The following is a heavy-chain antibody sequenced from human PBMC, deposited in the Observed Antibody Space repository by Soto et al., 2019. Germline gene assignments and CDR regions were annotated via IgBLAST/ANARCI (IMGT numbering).Heavy chain of an antibody. CDR2: IAYDASKK. Sequence: QVQLVESGGGVVQPGRSLRLSCAASGFSFSYYAMHWVRQAPGKGLEWVAVIAYDASKKYYANSVKGRFTSSRDNSKNTLYLQMNSLRDEDTAVYYCASPYCSGGSCYLTEYFQHWGQCTLVTVSS. V-gene: IGHV3-30*03. J-gene: IGHJ1*01. D-gene: IGHD2-15*01. CDR1: GFSFSYYA. CDR3: ASPYCSGGSCYLTEYFQH.